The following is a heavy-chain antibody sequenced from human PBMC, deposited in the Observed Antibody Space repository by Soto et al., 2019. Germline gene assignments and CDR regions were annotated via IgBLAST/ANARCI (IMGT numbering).Heavy chain of an antibody. D-gene: IGHD6-19*01. J-gene: IGHJ6*02. CDR3: ARDSQWLVYYYGMDV. CDR1: GFTFSSYW. Sequence: VQLVESGGGLVQPGGSLRLSCAASGFTFSSYWMSWVRQAPGKGLEWVANIKQDGSEKYYVDSVKGRFTISRDNAKNSLYLQMNSLRAEDTAVYYCARDSQWLVYYYGMDVWGQGTTVTVSS. V-gene: IGHV3-7*05. CDR2: IKQDGSEK.